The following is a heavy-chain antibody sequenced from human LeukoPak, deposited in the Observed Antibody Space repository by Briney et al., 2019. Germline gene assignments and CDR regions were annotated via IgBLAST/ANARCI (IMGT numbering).Heavy chain of an antibody. CDR3: AKVTGGNSEHDY. Sequence: GGSLRLSCAASGFTFSSYAMSWVRQAPGKGLEWVSAISGSGGSTYYADSVKGRFTISRDNSKKTLYLQMNSLRAEDTAVYYCAKVTGGNSEHDYWGQGTLVTVSS. D-gene: IGHD4-23*01. CDR1: GFTFSSYA. V-gene: IGHV3-23*01. CDR2: ISGSGGST. J-gene: IGHJ4*02.